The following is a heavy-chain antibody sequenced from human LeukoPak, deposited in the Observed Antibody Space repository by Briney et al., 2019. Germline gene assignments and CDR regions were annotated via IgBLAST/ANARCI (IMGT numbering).Heavy chain of an antibody. Sequence: GGSLRLSRTASGFSLSTYGIHWVRQAPGKGLEWVAFVRLAESDAAYAESVKGRFAISRDDSKNTVYLQMDSLRDADTAVYYWSTSVSGPDFWSGPWGQGTQVTVSS. CDR2: VRLAESDA. CDR3: STSVSGPDFWSGP. CDR1: GFSLSTYG. J-gene: IGHJ5*02. D-gene: IGHD3-3*01. V-gene: IGHV3-30*02.